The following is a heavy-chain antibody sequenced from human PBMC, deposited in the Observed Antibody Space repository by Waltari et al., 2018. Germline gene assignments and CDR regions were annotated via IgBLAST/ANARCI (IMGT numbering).Heavy chain of an antibody. CDR3: AKDLSNDILTGYYNDAFDI. V-gene: IGHV3-23*03. J-gene: IGHJ3*02. CDR1: GFTFSGDA. Sequence: EVQLLESGGGLVQPGGSLRLSCAASGFTFSGDAMSWVRQAPGKGLEWVSVIYSGGSTYYADSVKGRFTISRDNSKNTLYLQMNSLRAEDTAVYYCAKDLSNDILTGYYNDAFDIWGQGTMVTVSS. CDR2: IYSGGST. D-gene: IGHD3-9*01.